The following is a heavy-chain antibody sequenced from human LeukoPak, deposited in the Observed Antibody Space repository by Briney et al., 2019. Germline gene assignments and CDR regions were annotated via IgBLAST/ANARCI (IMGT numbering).Heavy chain of an antibody. CDR1: GGSISSSSYF. D-gene: IGHD6-13*01. CDR3: ARNIAAAGRVDY. Sequence: SETLSLTCTVSGGSISSSSYFWGWIRQPPGKGLEWIGSIYYDESTYYNPSLKSRVTMSVDTSKNQFSLKLSSVTAADTAVYYCARNIAAAGRVDYWGQGTLVTVSS. J-gene: IGHJ4*02. V-gene: IGHV4-39*07. CDR2: IYYDEST.